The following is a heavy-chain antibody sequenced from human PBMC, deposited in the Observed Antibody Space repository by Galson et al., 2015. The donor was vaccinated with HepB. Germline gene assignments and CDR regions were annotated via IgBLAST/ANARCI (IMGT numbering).Heavy chain of an antibody. CDR3: AKDPEDIVVVVAAYFDY. V-gene: IGHV3-23*01. CDR2: ISGSGGST. CDR1: GFTFSSYA. D-gene: IGHD2-15*01. Sequence: SLRLSCAASGFTFSSYAMSWVRQAPGKGLEWVSAISGSGGSTYYADSVKGRFTISRDNSKNTLYLQMDSLRAEDTAVYYCAKDPEDIVVVVAAYFDYWGQGTLVTVSS. J-gene: IGHJ4*02.